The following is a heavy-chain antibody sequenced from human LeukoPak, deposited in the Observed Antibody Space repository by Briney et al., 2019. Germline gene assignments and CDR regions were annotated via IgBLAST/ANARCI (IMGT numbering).Heavy chain of an antibody. D-gene: IGHD3-3*01. CDR1: GGSISSFY. CDR2: IYYSGST. V-gene: IGHV4-39*01. J-gene: IGHJ1*01. CDR3: ARHLDSYYDFWSGYYNAEYFQH. Sequence: PSETLSLTCTVSGGSISSFYWSWIRQPPGKGLEWIGSIYYSGSTYYNPSLKSRVTISVDTSKNQFSLKLSSVTAADTAVYYCARHLDSYYDFWSGYYNAEYFQHWGQGTLVTVSS.